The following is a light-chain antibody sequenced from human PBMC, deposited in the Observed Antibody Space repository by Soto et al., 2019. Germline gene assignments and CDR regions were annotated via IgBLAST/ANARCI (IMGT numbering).Light chain of an antibody. Sequence: DIQMTQSPSTLSASLGDRVTITCRASQSVRSLLAWYQQKPGEAPKILIYKASSLESGVPSRFSGSGSGTEFTLTINSLQPDDFATYYCQQYSTYTPRTFGQGTKVEIK. CDR3: QQYSTYTPRT. V-gene: IGKV1-5*03. CDR2: KAS. CDR1: QSVRSL. J-gene: IGKJ1*01.